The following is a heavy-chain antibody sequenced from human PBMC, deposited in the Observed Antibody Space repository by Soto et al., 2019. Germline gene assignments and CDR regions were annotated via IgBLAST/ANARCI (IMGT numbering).Heavy chain of an antibody. Sequence: GGSLRLSCVASGSTFGSRAMSWVRQAPGEGLEWVSTITDTGGDSKSADSVRGRFAISRDNSRNTLYLQMSSLGAEDSAVYYCASGSKDSYPGSRIFDFWGRGTLVTVSS. J-gene: IGHJ4*01. CDR3: ASGSKDSYPGSRIFDF. CDR2: ITDTGGDS. D-gene: IGHD3-10*01. V-gene: IGHV3-23*01. CDR1: GSTFGSRA.